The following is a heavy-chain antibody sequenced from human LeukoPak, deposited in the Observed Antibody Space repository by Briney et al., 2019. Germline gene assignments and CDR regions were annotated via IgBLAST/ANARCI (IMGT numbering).Heavy chain of an antibody. D-gene: IGHD3-22*01. CDR3: ARGTNTYDFDY. J-gene: IGHJ4*02. Sequence: LGASVKVSCKASGYTFSGYYMHWVRQAPGQGLEWMGWINPNRGATNYAQKLQGRVTMTRDTSISTAYMEVSRLRSDDTAVFYCARGTNTYDFDYWGQGTQVTVSS. CDR2: INPNRGAT. V-gene: IGHV1-2*03. CDR1: GYTFSGYY.